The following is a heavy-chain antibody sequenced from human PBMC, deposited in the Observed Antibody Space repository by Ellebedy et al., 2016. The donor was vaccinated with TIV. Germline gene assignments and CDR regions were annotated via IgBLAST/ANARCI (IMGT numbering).Heavy chain of an antibody. V-gene: IGHV4-59*01. CDR3: TRCGTSGCRRGDAFDI. Sequence: MPSETLSLTCSVSGGSITTYYWSWVPQVPGKALEWIGDIYYRGSANDNPSLRSRVTMSIDTSKNQFSLRLSSVTAADTAIYYCTRCGTSGCRRGDAFDIWGQGTVVTVSS. D-gene: IGHD3-22*01. CDR2: IYYRGSA. CDR1: GGSITTYY. J-gene: IGHJ3*02.